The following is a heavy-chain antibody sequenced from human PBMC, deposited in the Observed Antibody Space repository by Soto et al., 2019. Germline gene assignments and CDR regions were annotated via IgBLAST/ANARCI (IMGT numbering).Heavy chain of an antibody. D-gene: IGHD1-26*01. Sequence: EVHLVESRGGLVQTGGSLRLSCAIFESTVSRDWMNWVRQAPGKGLEWVAHINQDGSEKYYVDSVKGRFIISRDNAKKSLYLQMNSLRPADTAMYFCSGGVGDAFWGQGTLVTVSS. CDR1: ESTVSRDW. CDR3: SGGVGDAF. V-gene: IGHV3-7*04. J-gene: IGHJ4*02. CDR2: INQDGSEK.